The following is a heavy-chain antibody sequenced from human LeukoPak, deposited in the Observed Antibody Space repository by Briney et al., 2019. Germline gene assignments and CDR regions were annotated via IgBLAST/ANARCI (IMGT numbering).Heavy chain of an antibody. V-gene: IGHV1-69*06. D-gene: IGHD2-2*01. Sequence: SVKVSCKAPGYTFTSYAMNWVRQAPGQGLEWMGGIIPIFGTANYAQKFQGRVTITADKSTSTAYMELSSLRSEDTAVYYCARAPLGYCSSTSCYAGNYYYYYYMDVWGKGTTVTVSS. J-gene: IGHJ6*03. CDR2: IIPIFGTA. CDR3: ARAPLGYCSSTSCYAGNYYYYYYMDV. CDR1: GYTFTSYA.